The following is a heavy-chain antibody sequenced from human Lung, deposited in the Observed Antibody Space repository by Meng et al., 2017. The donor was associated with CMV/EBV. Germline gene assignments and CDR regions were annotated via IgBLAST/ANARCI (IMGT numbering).Heavy chain of an antibody. D-gene: IGHD4-11*01. J-gene: IGHJ4*02. CDR3: ARQESDTNYYFDL. Sequence: KVSXQGSGYSFTTHWNGWVRQVPGEGLEWMGVIYPGDSDTTYSPTFQGRVTISADKSITTAYLQLRSLEASDTSVYYCARQESDTNYYFDLWGRGTLVTVSS. CDR2: IYPGDSDT. CDR1: GYSFTTHW. V-gene: IGHV5-51*02.